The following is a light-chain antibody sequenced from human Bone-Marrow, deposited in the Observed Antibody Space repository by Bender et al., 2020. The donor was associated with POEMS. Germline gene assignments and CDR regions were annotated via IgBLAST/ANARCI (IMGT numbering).Light chain of an antibody. CDR3: SSYAGSNNVV. V-gene: IGLV2-8*01. Sequence: QSALTQPPSASGSPGQSVTVSCTGTSSDVGSHNYVSWYQQHPGKAPKLMIYEVSKRPSGVPDRFSGSKSGNTASLTVSGLQAEDEADYYCSSYAGSNNVVFGGGTKLTVL. CDR1: SSDVGSHNY. CDR2: EVS. J-gene: IGLJ2*01.